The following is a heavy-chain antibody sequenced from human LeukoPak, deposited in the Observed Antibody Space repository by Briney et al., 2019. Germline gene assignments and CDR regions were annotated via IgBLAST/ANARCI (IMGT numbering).Heavy chain of an antibody. CDR2: INHSGST. Sequence: SETLSLTCAVYGGSFSGYYWSWIRQPPGKGLEWIGEINHSGSTNYNPSLKSRVTISVDTSKNQFSLKLSSVTAADTAVYYCARRYSGSWTSPHFDYWGQGTLVTVSS. J-gene: IGHJ4*02. CDR3: ARRYSGSWTSPHFDY. CDR1: GGSFSGYY. D-gene: IGHD1-26*01. V-gene: IGHV4-34*01.